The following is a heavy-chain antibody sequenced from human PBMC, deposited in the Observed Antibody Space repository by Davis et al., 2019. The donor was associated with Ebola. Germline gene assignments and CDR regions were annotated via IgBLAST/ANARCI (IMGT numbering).Heavy chain of an antibody. V-gene: IGHV3-23*01. CDR1: GFTFSTYA. Sequence: PGGSLRLSCAASGFTFSTYAMTWVRQTPGRGLEWVSAISDSGRNTFYADSVKGRFTVSRDNSKSTLYLQMNSLRAEDTAVYYCARIRDGFDYWGQGTLVTVSS. D-gene: IGHD5-24*01. J-gene: IGHJ4*02. CDR2: ISDSGRNT. CDR3: ARIRDGFDY.